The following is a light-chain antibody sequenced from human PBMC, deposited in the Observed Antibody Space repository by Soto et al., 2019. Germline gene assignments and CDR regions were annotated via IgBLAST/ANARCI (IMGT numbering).Light chain of an antibody. CDR2: DVS. CDR3: SSYTSSSTREV. Sequence: QSVLTQPASVSGSPGQSITISCTGTSDDVGDYNYVSWYQQHPGKAPKLMIYDVSNRPSGVSNRFSGSKSGNTASLTISGLQAEDEADYYCSSYTSSSTREVFGTGTKVTVL. J-gene: IGLJ1*01. V-gene: IGLV2-14*01. CDR1: SDDVGDYNY.